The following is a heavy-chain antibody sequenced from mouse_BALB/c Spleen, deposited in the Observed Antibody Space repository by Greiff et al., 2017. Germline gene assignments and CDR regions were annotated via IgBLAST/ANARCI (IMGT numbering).Heavy chain of an antibody. CDR1: GFNIKDTY. V-gene: IGHV14-3*02. CDR2: IDPANGNT. Sequence: EVQLQQSGAELVKPGASVKLSCTASGFNIKDTYMHWVKQRPEQGLEWIGRIDPANGNTKYDPKFQGKATITADTSSNTAYLQLSSLTSEDTAVYYCARVYYGNWYFDVWGAGTTVTVSS. CDR3: ARVYYGNWYFDV. D-gene: IGHD2-1*01. J-gene: IGHJ1*01.